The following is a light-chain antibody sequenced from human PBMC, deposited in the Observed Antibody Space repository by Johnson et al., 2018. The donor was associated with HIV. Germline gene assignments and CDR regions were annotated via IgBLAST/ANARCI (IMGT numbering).Light chain of an antibody. CDR1: SSNIGNNY. CDR2: DNH. Sequence: QSVLTQPPSVSAAPGQKVTIPCSGSSSNIGNNYASWYQQVPGTAPKLLIYDNHKRPSGIPDRFSGSKSGTSATLGITGLQTGDEADYYCGTWENSLSAGVFGTGTKVTVL. J-gene: IGLJ1*01. V-gene: IGLV1-51*01. CDR3: GTWENSLSAGV.